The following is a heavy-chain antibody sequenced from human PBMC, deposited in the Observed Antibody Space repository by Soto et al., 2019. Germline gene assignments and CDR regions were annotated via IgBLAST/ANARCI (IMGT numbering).Heavy chain of an antibody. CDR1: GGSISSYY. Sequence: SETLSLTCTVSGGSISSYYWSWIRQPPGKGLEWIGYIYYSGSTNYNPSLKSRVTISVDTSKNQFSLKLSSVTAADTAVYYCAREDEYGDYGDSWFDPWGQGTLVTVSS. CDR3: AREDEYGDYGDSWFDP. V-gene: IGHV4-59*01. J-gene: IGHJ5*02. D-gene: IGHD4-17*01. CDR2: IYYSGST.